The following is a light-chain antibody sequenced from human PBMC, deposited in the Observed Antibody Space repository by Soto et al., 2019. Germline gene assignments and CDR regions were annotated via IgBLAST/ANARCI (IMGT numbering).Light chain of an antibody. Sequence: EIVMTQSPATLSVSPGERATITCRASQSVSRKLAWYHQKPGKAPRHLIYGASTRATGIPARFSGSGSGTEFTLTISSLQSEDFAGYYCQQYNNWPPWTFGQGTKVEIK. CDR3: QQYNNWPPWT. J-gene: IGKJ1*01. CDR1: QSVSRK. V-gene: IGKV3-15*01. CDR2: GAS.